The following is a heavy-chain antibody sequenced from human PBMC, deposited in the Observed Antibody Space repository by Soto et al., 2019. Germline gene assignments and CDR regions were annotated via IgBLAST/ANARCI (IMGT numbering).Heavy chain of an antibody. CDR2: IYYSGST. CDR3: AREGSIRRSVKAAAGLYYYGMDV. CDR1: GGSISSSSYY. Sequence: PSETLSLTCTVSGGSISSSSYYWGWIRQPPGKGLEWIGSIYYSGSTYYNPSLKSRVTISVDTSKNQFSLKLSSVTAADTAVYYCAREGSIRRSVKAAAGLYYYGMDVWGQGTTVTVSS. V-gene: IGHV4-39*02. D-gene: IGHD6-13*01. J-gene: IGHJ6*02.